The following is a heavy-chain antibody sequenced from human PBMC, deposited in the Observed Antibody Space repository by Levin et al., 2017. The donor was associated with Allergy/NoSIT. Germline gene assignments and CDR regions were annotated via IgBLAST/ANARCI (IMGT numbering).Heavy chain of an antibody. D-gene: IGHD6-13*01. V-gene: IGHV4-39*01. Sequence: SETLSLTCTVSGASISSSSYYWGWIRQPPGKGLEWIGSMYYSGSNYYNPSLKSRVTISVDTSKNQFSLKLSSVTAADTAVYYCATQATAGYFDYWGQGTLVTVSS. J-gene: IGHJ4*02. CDR1: GASISSSSYY. CDR3: ATQATAGYFDY. CDR2: MYYSGSN.